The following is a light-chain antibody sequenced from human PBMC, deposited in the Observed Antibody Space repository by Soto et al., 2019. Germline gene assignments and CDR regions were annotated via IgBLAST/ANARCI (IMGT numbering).Light chain of an antibody. CDR1: QSVSSSF. Sequence: EIVLTQSPGSLSLSPGEGATLSCRASQSVSSSFFAWYQQKPGQAPSLLIYGASRMGNGVPDRFSGSGSGTDFTLSISRLEPEAFAVYYCQQYESSVTFGQGNKVEIK. J-gene: IGKJ1*01. V-gene: IGKV3-20*01. CDR3: QQYESSVT. CDR2: GAS.